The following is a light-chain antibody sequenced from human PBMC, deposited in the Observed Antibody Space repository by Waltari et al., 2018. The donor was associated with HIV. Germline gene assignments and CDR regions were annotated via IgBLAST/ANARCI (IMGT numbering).Light chain of an antibody. CDR3: QQHYTTPLT. CDR1: PSVLYSSNNKNY. J-gene: IGKJ4*01. Sequence: DIVMTQSPDSLAVSLGGRATINCKSSPSVLYSSNNKNYLAWYQQKPGQPPKLLIYWASARESGVPDRFSASGSGTDFTLTISSLQAEDVAVYYCQQHYTTPLTFGGGTKVEI. CDR2: WAS. V-gene: IGKV4-1*01.